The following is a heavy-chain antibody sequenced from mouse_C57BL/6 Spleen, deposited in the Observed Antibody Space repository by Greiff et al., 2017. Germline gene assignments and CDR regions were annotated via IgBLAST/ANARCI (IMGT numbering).Heavy chain of an antibody. CDR1: GFSFNTYA. CDR2: IRSKSNNYAT. D-gene: IGHD1-1*02. CDR3: VRHGNYLDY. V-gene: IGHV10-1*01. Sequence: EVKVVESGGGLVQPKGSLKLSCAASGFSFNTYAMNWVRQAPGKGLEWVARIRSKSNNYATYYADSVKDRLTIYRDDSESMLYLQMNNLKTEDTAMYYCVRHGNYLDYWGQGTT. J-gene: IGHJ2*01.